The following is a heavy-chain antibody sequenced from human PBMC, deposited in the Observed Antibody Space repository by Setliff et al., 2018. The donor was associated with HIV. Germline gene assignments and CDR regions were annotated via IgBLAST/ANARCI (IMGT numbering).Heavy chain of an antibody. D-gene: IGHD3-22*01. J-gene: IGHJ3*02. Sequence: PSETLSLTCTVSGASIGRRIDCWGWIRQPPGKGLEWIGSFYYSWNTYYNPSLKSRGTISVDPSKNQFSLKLSSVTAADTAVYYCARHSITQVVGVPGREDAFDIWGQGTMVTVSS. V-gene: IGHV4-39*01. CDR3: ARHSITQVVGVPGREDAFDI. CDR2: FYYSWNT. CDR1: GASIGRRIDC.